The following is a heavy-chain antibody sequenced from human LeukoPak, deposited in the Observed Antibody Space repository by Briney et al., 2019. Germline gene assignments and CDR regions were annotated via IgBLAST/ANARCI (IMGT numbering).Heavy chain of an antibody. CDR1: GFSFGDYW. Sequence: GGSLRLSCAASGFSFGDYWMTWVRQAPGKGLEWVANIKQDGSETYYVDSVKGRFTISRDNAKGSLFLQMNSLRVEDTAMYYCARDWTPHINNKYWYDALDIWGQGTMVTVSS. CDR2: IKQDGSET. V-gene: IGHV3-7*01. CDR3: ARDWTPHINNKYWYDALDI. J-gene: IGHJ3*02. D-gene: IGHD3/OR15-3a*01.